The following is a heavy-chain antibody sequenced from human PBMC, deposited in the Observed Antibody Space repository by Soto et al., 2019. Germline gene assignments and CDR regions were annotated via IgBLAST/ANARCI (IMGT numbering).Heavy chain of an antibody. V-gene: IGHV4-34*01. CDR2: INHSGST. D-gene: IGHD6-13*01. CDR3: ARGPGGYSSSWYVYYGMDV. CDR1: GGSFSGYY. Sequence: SETLSLTCAVYGGSFSGYYWSWIRQPPGKGLEWIGEINHSGSTNCNPSPKSRVTISVDTSKNQFSLKLSSVTAADTAVYYCARGPGGYSSSWYVYYGMDVWGQGTTVTVSS. J-gene: IGHJ6*02.